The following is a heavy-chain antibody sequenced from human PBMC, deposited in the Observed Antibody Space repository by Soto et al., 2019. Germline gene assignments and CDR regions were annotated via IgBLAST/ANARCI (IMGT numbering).Heavy chain of an antibody. J-gene: IGHJ5*02. Sequence: SETLSLTCAVSGGSISSGNSYSWSWIRQPPGKGLEWTGSISHTGSTSYNPSLKGRVTMSVDKSKNQFSLKLSSVTAADMAVYYCARAVAPYLGTWFDPWGQGTLVTVSS. D-gene: IGHD3-16*01. CDR3: ARAVAPYLGTWFDP. CDR1: GGSISSGNSYS. CDR2: ISHTGST. V-gene: IGHV4-30-2*01.